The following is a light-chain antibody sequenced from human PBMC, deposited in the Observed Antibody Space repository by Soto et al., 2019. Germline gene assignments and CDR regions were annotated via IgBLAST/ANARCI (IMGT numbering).Light chain of an antibody. J-gene: IGLJ2*01. CDR2: EVS. CDR3: SSYACSSTYLL. Sequence: QSALTQPASVSGSPGQSITISCTGTSSDVGSYNLVSWYQQHPGKAPKLMIYEVSKRPSGVSNRFSGSKSGNTASLTISGLQAEDESDYSCSSYACSSTYLLFGGGTKLTVL. CDR1: SSDVGSYNL. V-gene: IGLV2-23*02.